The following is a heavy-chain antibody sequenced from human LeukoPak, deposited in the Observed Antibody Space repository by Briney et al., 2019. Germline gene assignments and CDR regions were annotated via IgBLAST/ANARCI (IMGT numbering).Heavy chain of an antibody. J-gene: IGHJ6*03. V-gene: IGHV4-39*07. D-gene: IGHD6-25*01. CDR1: GGSISSSSYY. Sequence: SETLSRTCTVSGGSISSSSYYWGWIRQPPGKGLEWIGSIYYSGSTYYNPSLKSRVTISVDTSKNQFSLKLSSVTAADTAVYYCARAIRVSSVVYYYYMDVWGKGTTVTVSS. CDR3: ARAIRVSSVVYYYYMDV. CDR2: IYYSGST.